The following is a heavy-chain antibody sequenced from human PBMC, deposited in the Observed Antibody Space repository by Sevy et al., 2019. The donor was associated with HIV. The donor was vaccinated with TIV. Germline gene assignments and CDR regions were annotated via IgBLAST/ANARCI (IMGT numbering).Heavy chain of an antibody. CDR3: YTSRDLLWSTSFSHTFDY. CDR2: INPNSGGT. Sequence: ASVKVSCKASGYTFTNYYMHWVRQAPGQGLEWMERINPNSGGTNYAQKFQGRVTMTRDTSISTAYMELSMLRSDDTAMYYCYTSRDLLWSTSFSHTFDYWGQGTLVTVSS. J-gene: IGHJ4*02. CDR1: GYTFTNYY. D-gene: IGHD2-2*01. V-gene: IGHV1-2*06.